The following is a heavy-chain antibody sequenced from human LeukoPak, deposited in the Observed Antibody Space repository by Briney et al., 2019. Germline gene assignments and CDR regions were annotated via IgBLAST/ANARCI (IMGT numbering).Heavy chain of an antibody. D-gene: IGHD5-18*01. V-gene: IGHV3-7*01. CDR2: IKTDGSEK. J-gene: IGHJ4*02. CDR3: ARLWSAPDY. Sequence: GGSLRLSCAASGFTFSSYGMHWVRQAPGKGLEWVANIKTDGSEKYYVDSVKGRFTISRDNAKNSLYLQMNSLRADDTAVYYCARLWSAPDYWAREPWSPSPQ. CDR1: GFTFSSYG.